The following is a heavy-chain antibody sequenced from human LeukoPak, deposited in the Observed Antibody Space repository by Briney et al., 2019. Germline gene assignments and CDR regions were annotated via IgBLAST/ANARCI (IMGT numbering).Heavy chain of an antibody. Sequence: PGGSLRLSCAASGFTFSSYAMGWVRQAPGRGLDWVSVISGSSGNTYYADSVKGRFTISRDNSKNTLYLQMNSLRAEDTAVYYCAKGNILTGYPIDYWGQGTLVTVSS. D-gene: IGHD3-9*01. V-gene: IGHV3-23*01. CDR3: AKGNILTGYPIDY. J-gene: IGHJ4*02. CDR1: GFTFSSYA. CDR2: ISGSSGNT.